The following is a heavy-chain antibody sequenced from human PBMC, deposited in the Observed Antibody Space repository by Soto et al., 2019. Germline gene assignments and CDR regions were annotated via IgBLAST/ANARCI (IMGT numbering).Heavy chain of an antibody. Sequence: PAKASCKASGGTFSSYAISWVRQAPGQGLEWMGGIFPILGTANYAQKFQGRFTITADKSTNTAYMELSSLRTEDTAVYYCARESENLASNFDYWGQGALVTVSS. J-gene: IGHJ4*02. CDR2: IFPILGTA. CDR3: ARESENLASNFDY. V-gene: IGHV1-69*06. CDR1: GGTFSSYA.